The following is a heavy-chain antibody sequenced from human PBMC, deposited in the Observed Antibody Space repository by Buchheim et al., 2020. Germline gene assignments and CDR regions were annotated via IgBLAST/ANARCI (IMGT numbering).Heavy chain of an antibody. J-gene: IGHJ5*02. Sequence: QVQLQESGPGLVKPSQTLSLTCTVSGGSISSGGYYWSWIRQHPGKGLEWIGYIYYSGSTYYNPSLKSRVTISVDTSKNQFSLKLSSVTAADTAVYYCARDSHTYYDILTGYYNAWFDPWGQGTL. CDR1: GGSISSGGYY. D-gene: IGHD3-9*01. CDR3: ARDSHTYYDILTGYYNAWFDP. V-gene: IGHV4-31*03. CDR2: IYYSGST.